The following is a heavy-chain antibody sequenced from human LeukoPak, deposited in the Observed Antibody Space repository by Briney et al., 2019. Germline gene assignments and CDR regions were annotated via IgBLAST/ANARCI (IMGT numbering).Heavy chain of an antibody. V-gene: IGHV4-34*01. CDR3: ARGSSGVVIIDFDY. CDR2: INHSGST. Sequence: NASETLSLTCAVYGDFFSGYYWSWIRQPPGKGLEWIGEINHSGSTNYNPSLKSRVTISLDTSKNQFSLKLSSVTAADTAVYYCARGSSGVVIIDFDYWGQGTLVTVSS. J-gene: IGHJ4*02. CDR1: GDFFSGYY. D-gene: IGHD3-3*01.